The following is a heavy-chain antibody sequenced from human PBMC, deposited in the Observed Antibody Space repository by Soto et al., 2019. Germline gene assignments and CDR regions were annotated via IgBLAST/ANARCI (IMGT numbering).Heavy chain of an antibody. CDR1: GGIFTRYD. J-gene: IGHJ4*02. V-gene: IGHV1-69*01. D-gene: IGHD3-10*02. CDR2: IIPIFGTA. Sequence: QVQLVQSGAEVKTPGSSVKVSCKASGGIFTRYDIRWVRQAPGQGLEWMGAIIPIFGTANYAQKLQGRVTITADAHTSTAYMELSRLRSEDTSMYYCAINEGRDVSTFDYWGQGPLVTVSS. CDR3: AINEGRDVSTFDY.